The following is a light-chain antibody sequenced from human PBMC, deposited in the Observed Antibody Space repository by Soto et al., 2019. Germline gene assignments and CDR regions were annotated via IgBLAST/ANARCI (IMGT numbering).Light chain of an antibody. CDR2: EVV. J-gene: IGLJ2*01. V-gene: IGLV2-8*01. CDR3: SSYGGDNNVV. CDR1: SSDVGGYNY. Sequence: QSALTQPPSASGSPGQSVTISCTGTSSDVGGYNYVSWYQQHPGAAPKLMIYEVVKRPSGVPDRFSGSKSGKTASLTVSGLQAADESDYYCSSYGGDNNVVFGGGTKVTVL.